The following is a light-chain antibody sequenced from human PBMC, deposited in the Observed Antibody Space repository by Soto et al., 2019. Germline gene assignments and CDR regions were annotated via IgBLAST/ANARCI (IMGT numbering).Light chain of an antibody. J-gene: IGKJ4*01. V-gene: IGKV2-30*01. CDR1: QLLVFRDGSTY. CDR3: VQCTQRPGT. Sequence: HYLVSLPVTHGPPASISCRPGQLLVFRDGSTYLTWFQQRPGQSPRRLIYQVSTRDCGVPDRFSGSGSGTDFTLKISSVEAEDVAVYYCVQCTQRPGTFGEGTKVDI. CDR2: QVS.